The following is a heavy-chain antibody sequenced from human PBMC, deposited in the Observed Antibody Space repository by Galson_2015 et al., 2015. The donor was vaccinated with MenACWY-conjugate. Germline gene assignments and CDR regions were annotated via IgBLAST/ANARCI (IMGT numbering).Heavy chain of an antibody. CDR3: VRYWGSTGCPPYSYYGMDV. J-gene: IGHJ6*02. D-gene: IGHD2-2*01. CDR2: IRSKTNSYAT. Sequence: SLRLSCAASGFIFNTYWMHWVRQASGKGLEWVGRIRSKTNSYATSYAASVKGRFTVSRDDSKNTAYLQMNSLKTEDTAVYYCVRYWGSTGCPPYSYYGMDVWGQGTTVTVSS. V-gene: IGHV3-73*01. CDR1: GFIFNTYW.